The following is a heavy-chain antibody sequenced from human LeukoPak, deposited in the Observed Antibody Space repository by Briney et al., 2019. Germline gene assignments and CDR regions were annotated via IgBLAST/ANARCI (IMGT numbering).Heavy chain of an antibody. CDR3: ARTPRDGYNLDYFDY. CDR2: IIPIFGTA. CDR1: GGTFSSYA. V-gene: IGHV1-69*13. Sequence: SVKVSCTASGGTFSSYAISWERQAPGQGLEWMGGIIPIFGTANYAQKFQGRVTITADESTSTAYMELSSLRSEDTAVYYCARTPRDGYNLDYFDYWGQGTLVTVSS. J-gene: IGHJ4*02. D-gene: IGHD5-24*01.